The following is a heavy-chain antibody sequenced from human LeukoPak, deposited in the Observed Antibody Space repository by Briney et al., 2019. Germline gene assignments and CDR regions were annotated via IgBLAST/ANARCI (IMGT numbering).Heavy chain of an antibody. Sequence: SVKVSRKASGFTFTSTAVQWVRQARGQRLEWIGWILVGSGNTNYAQMFQERVTLTWDVSTSTAYMVLSSLRSEDTAIYYCASDPPYTSSSAWWGQGTLVTVSS. D-gene: IGHD2-2*01. CDR3: ASDPPYTSSSAW. V-gene: IGHV1-58*01. J-gene: IGHJ4*02. CDR1: GFTFTSTA. CDR2: ILVGSGNT.